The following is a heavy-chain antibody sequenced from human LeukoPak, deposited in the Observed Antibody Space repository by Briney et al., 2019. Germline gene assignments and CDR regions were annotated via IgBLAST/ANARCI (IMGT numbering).Heavy chain of an antibody. D-gene: IGHD6-25*01. Sequence: GESLRLSCAASGFTVSSSYMTWVRQAPGKGLEWVSVIYSGGSAYYADSVKGRFTISRDSSKNTLHLQMNSLRAEDTAVYYCARDLGQRPDWGQGTLVTVSS. J-gene: IGHJ4*02. V-gene: IGHV3-53*01. CDR2: IYSGGSA. CDR1: GFTVSSSY. CDR3: ARDLGQRPD.